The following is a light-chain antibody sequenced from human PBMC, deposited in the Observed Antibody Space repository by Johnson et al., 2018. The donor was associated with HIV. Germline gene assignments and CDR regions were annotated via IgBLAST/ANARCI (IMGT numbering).Light chain of an antibody. CDR3: GTWDSSLSAEV. V-gene: IGLV1-51*01. J-gene: IGLJ1*01. CDR2: DNN. Sequence: QSVLTQPPSVSAAPGQKVTISCSGSSSNIGNNYVSWYQQLPRTAPKLLIYDNNKRPSGIPDRFSGSKSGTSATLGITGLQTGDGADYYCGTWDSSLSAEVYGTGTKVTVL. CDR1: SSNIGNNY.